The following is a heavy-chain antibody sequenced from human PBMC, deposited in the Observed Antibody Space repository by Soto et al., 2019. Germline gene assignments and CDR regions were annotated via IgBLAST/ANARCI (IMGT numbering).Heavy chain of an antibody. CDR3: ASVTVSGYDDYAGYYYYGMAV. J-gene: IGHJ6*04. CDR1: GGTFSSYA. CDR2: IIPIFGTA. Sequence: QVQLVQSGAEVKKPGSSVKVSCKASGGTFSSYAISWVRQAPGQGLEWMGGIIPIFGTANYAQKFQGRVTTTAVDSASTACMARRSMSSEDTDAYYCASVTVSGYDDYAGYYYYGMAVWGNRTEVTVSS. D-gene: IGHD4-17*01. V-gene: IGHV1-69*12.